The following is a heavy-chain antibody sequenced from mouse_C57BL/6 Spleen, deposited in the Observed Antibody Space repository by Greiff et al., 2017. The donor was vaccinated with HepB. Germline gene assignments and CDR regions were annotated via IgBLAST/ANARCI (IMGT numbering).Heavy chain of an antibody. J-gene: IGHJ2*01. CDR3: ARQWDY. Sequence: EVQLQQSGPELVKPGASVKISCKASGYTFPDYYMNWVKQSHGKSLEWIGDINPNNGGTSYNQKFKGKATLTVDKSSSTAYMELRSLTSEDSAVYYCARQWDYWGQGTTLTVSS. V-gene: IGHV1-26*01. CDR1: GYTFPDYY. CDR2: INPNNGGT. D-gene: IGHD1-3*01.